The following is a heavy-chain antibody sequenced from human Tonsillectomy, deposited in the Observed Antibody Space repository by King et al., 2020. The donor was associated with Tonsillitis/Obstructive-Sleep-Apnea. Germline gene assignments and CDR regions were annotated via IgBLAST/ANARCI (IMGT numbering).Heavy chain of an antibody. CDR1: GFSLSNARMG. CDR2: IYSNDEK. J-gene: IGHJ4*02. V-gene: IGHV2-26*01. CDR3: ARTLYYDFWSGYYKWDGYYFDY. D-gene: IGHD3-3*01. Sequence: VTLKESGPVLVKPTETLTLTCTVSGFSLSNARMGVSWSGHPPGKALEWLAHIYSNDEKSYSASLKRRLTISKDTSKSQEVLTMTNLDPVDTATYYCARTLYYDFWSGYYKWDGYYFDYWGQGTLVTVSS.